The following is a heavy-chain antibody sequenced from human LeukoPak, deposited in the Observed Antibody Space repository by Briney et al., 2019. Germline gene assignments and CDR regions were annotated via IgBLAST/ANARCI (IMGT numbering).Heavy chain of an antibody. Sequence: GGSLRLSCAASGFTFSSYSMNWVRQAPGKGLEWVSYISSSSTTIYYADSVKGRVTISRDNSKNTLYLQMNSLRAEDTAVYYCAKSGYSYGYSYYYYMDVWGKGTTVTVSS. V-gene: IGHV3-48*01. CDR1: GFTFSSYS. J-gene: IGHJ6*03. CDR2: ISSSSTTI. D-gene: IGHD5-18*01. CDR3: AKSGYSYGYSYYYYMDV.